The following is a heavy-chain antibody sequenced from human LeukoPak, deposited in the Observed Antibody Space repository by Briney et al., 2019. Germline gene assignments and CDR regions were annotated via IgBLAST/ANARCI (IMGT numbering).Heavy chain of an antibody. CDR2: INHSGST. CDR1: GGSFSGYY. J-gene: IGHJ6*03. V-gene: IGHV4-34*01. CDR3: ARGLTVTTFYYYYYYMDV. Sequence: PSETLSLTCAVYGGSFSGYYWSRIRQPPGKGLEWIGEINHSGSTNYNPSLKSRVTISVDTSKNQFSLKLSSVTAADTAVYYCARGLTVTTFYYYYYYMDVWGKGTTVTVSS. D-gene: IGHD4-17*01.